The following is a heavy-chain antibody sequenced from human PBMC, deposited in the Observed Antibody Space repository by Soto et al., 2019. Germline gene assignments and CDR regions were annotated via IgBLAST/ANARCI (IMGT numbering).Heavy chain of an antibody. Sequence: DTLSLTCSVYGGSFSGYYWSWIRQPPGKGLEWIGEINHSGSTNYNPSLKSRVTISVDTSKNQFSLKLSSVTAADTAVYYCARRSTMIVVVSPFLFDPWGQGTLVTVSS. V-gene: IGHV4-34*01. CDR1: GGSFSGYY. CDR2: INHSGST. CDR3: ARRSTMIVVVSPFLFDP. J-gene: IGHJ5*02. D-gene: IGHD3-22*01.